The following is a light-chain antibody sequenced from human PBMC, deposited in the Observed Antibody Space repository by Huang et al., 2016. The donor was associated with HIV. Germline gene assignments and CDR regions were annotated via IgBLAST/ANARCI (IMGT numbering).Light chain of an antibody. CDR2: GST. V-gene: IGKV3-15*01. CDR3: QQYNNWHLT. J-gene: IGKJ4*01. Sequence: IVMTQTPATVPVSSGGRATLSCRASQSVSNNLAWYQQKPGQTPRLCIYGSTTRATGVPARFSGSGSGTDFTLTISSLQSEDFGIYYCQQYNNWHLTFGGGTKV. CDR1: QSVSNN.